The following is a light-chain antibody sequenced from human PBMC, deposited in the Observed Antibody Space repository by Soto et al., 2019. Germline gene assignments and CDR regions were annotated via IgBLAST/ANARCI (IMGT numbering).Light chain of an antibody. J-gene: IGLJ1*01. CDR1: SSDIGAYNY. CDR3: FSFTTDWTHV. Sequence: QSVLTQPASVSGYPGQSITISCTGSSSDIGAYNYVSWFQQYPGKAPKLIISEVSNRPSGVSNLFSGSKSGTAASLTISGLQTEDEADYFCFSFTTDWTHVFGTGTKVTVL. V-gene: IGLV2-14*01. CDR2: EVS.